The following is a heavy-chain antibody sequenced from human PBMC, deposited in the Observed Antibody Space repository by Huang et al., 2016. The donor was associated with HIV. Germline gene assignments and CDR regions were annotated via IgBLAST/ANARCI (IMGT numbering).Heavy chain of an antibody. D-gene: IGHD3-10*01. CDR1: GFAFSSFA. J-gene: IGHJ4*02. Sequence: QVQLVESGGCVVQPGRSLRLSCAASGFAFSSFAMHWIRQAPGKGVQWLAGRPTDGTMKNYADSGRGRFSISRDSSKGTRYLQMNSRRPEDTAVYSCARTGSYYYGSGIYHFGDYWGQVTLVTVSS. CDR3: ARTGSYYYGSGIYHFGDY. V-gene: IGHV3-30*01. CDR2: RPTDGTMK.